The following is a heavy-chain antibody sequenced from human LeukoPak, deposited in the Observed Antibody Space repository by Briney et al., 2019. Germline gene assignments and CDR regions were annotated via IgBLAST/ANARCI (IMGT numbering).Heavy chain of an antibody. CDR3: ARAYDSSGYYLSASY. CDR2: IYPGDSDT. J-gene: IGHJ4*02. CDR1: GYSFTSYW. Sequence: GESLKISCKGSGYSFTSYWIGWVRQMPGKGLEWMGIIYPGDSDTRYSPSFQGQVTISADKSISTAYLQWSSLKASDTAMYCCARAYDSSGYYLSASYWGQGTLVTVSS. V-gene: IGHV5-51*01. D-gene: IGHD3-22*01.